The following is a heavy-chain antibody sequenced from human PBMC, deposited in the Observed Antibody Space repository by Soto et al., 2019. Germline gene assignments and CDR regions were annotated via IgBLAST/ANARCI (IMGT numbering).Heavy chain of an antibody. CDR1: GGSVSSGSYY. CDR3: ARDRYDGSD. J-gene: IGHJ4*02. Sequence: TSETLSLTCTVSGGSVSSGSYYWSWIRQPPGKGLEWIGYIYYSGSTNYNPSLKSRVTISVDTSKNQFSLKLSSVTAADTAVYYCARDRYDGSDWGQGTLVTVSS. D-gene: IGHD3-22*01. V-gene: IGHV4-61*01. CDR2: IYYSGST.